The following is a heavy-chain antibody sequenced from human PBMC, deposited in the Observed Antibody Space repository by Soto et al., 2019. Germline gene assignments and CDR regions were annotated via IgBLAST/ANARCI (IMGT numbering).Heavy chain of an antibody. Sequence: QVQLVQSGAEVKKPGSSVKVSCKASGGTFSSYAISWVQQAPGHGLEWMGGLIPIFGTANYAQKFQGRVTIAVDESTSTAYVELSSLISEDTAVYYCVNYPRGEVVQGFFDHWGQGTLDTVFS. CDR1: GGTFSSYA. J-gene: IGHJ4*02. CDR3: VNYPRGEVVQGFFDH. CDR2: LIPIFGTA. D-gene: IGHD3-10*01. V-gene: IGHV1-69*01.